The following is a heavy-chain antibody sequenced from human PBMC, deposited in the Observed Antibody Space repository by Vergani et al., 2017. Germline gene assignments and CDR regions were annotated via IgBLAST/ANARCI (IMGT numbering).Heavy chain of an antibody. J-gene: IGHJ6*03. CDR1: GGSISSYY. CDR2: IYTSGST. D-gene: IGHD2-2*02. CDR3: ARDREDIVVVPAAIAHHYYYYMDV. V-gene: IGHV4-4*07. Sequence: QVQLQESGPGLVKPSETLCLTCTVSGGSISSYYWSWIRQPAGKGLEWIGRIYTSGSTNYNPSLKSRVTMSVDTSKNQFSLKLSSVTAADTAVYYCARDREDIVVVPAAIAHHYYYYMDVWGKXP.